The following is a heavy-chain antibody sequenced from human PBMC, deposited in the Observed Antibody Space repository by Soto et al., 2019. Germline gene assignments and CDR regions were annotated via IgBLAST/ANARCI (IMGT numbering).Heavy chain of an antibody. J-gene: IGHJ5*02. D-gene: IGHD6-13*01. CDR3: ASGIAAAGTAGSYP. CDR2: ISSSSSYI. CDR1: GITFSSYS. V-gene: IGHV3-21*01. Sequence: GGSLRLSCAASGITFSSYSMNWVRQAPGKGLEWVSSISSSSSYIYYADSVKGRFTISRDNAKNSLYLQMNSLRAEDTAVYYCASGIAAAGTAGSYPWGQGILVTVSS.